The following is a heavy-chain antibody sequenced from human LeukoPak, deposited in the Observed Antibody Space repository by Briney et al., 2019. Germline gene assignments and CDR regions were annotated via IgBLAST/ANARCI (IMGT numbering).Heavy chain of an antibody. CDR3: VKDSVVVAGLVNYFDY. CDR2: ISGSGGDT. D-gene: IGHD6-19*01. Sequence: GGSLRLSCAASGFTFSSYGMSWVRQAPGKGLEWVSVISGSGGDTFYTDSVKGRFTVSRDNSKNTLYLQMKGLRAEDTAVYYCVKDSVVVAGLVNYFDYWGQGTLVTVSS. J-gene: IGHJ4*02. V-gene: IGHV3-23*01. CDR1: GFTFSSYG.